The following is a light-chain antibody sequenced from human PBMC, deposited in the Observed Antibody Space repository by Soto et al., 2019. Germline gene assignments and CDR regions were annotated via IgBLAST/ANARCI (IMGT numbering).Light chain of an antibody. V-gene: IGLV2-14*01. Sequence: NLPASVSGSRGQSIPISCAGNSSDIGGYNYVSWYQQHPGKAPKVMIYEVSNRPSGVSNRFSGSKSGNTASLTISGLQAEDEADYYCSSYTSSSTLYVFGSGTKV. J-gene: IGLJ1*01. CDR3: SSYTSSSTLYV. CDR2: EVS. CDR1: SSDIGGYNY.